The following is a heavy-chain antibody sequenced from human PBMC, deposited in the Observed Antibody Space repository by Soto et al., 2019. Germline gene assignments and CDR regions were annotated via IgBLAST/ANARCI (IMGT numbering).Heavy chain of an antibody. D-gene: IGHD6-19*01. CDR3: AKGGRQWLVTSDFNY. V-gene: IGHV3-30*18. CDR2: ASHDGRNT. Sequence: GGSLRLSCAASGLTFSSYWMHWVRQAPGKGLEWVAVASHDGRNTHYADSVKGRFTISRDSSKNTVSLEMTSLRAEDTAVYYCAKGGRQWLVTSDFNYWGQGALVTVSS. J-gene: IGHJ4*02. CDR1: GLTFSSYW.